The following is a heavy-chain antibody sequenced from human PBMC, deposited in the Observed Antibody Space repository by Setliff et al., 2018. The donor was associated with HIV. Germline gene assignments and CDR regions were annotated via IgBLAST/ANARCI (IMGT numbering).Heavy chain of an antibody. Sequence: GASVKVSCKASGGTFSSYAISWVRQAPGQGLEWMGRVIPIFGTTNYAQKFQGRVTITRDTSLNTDYMEVRSLRSDDTAVYYCATDLGSHALDPWGQGTLVTVS. CDR1: GGTFSSYA. CDR3: ATDLGSHALDP. D-gene: IGHD6-13*01. CDR2: VIPIFGTT. J-gene: IGHJ5*02. V-gene: IGHV1-69*05.